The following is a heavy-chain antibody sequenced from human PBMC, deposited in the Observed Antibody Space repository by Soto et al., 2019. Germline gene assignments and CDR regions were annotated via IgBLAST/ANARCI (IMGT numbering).Heavy chain of an antibody. CDR2: ISGSGAST. V-gene: IGHV3-23*01. CDR1: GFTFNKYA. CDR3: ARQKGSASVLRFCPDY. D-gene: IGHD3-3*01. Sequence: LRLSCVASGFTFNKYALAWVRQSPGKGLEWVSAISGSGASTYDADSVKGRFTISRDNSKNTLYLQMNSLRAEDTAVYYCARQKGSASVLRFCPDYWGQGTLVTVSS. J-gene: IGHJ4*02.